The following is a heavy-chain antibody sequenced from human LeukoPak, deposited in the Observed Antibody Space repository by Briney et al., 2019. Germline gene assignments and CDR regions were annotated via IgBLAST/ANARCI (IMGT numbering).Heavy chain of an antibody. J-gene: IGHJ4*02. CDR2: ISGSGGST. V-gene: IGHV3-23*01. CDR1: GFTFSSYA. D-gene: IGHD3-22*01. Sequence: RGSLRLSCAASGFTFSSYAMSWVRLAPGKGLEWVSAISGSGGSTYYADSVKGRFTISRDNSKNTLYLQMNSLRAEDTAVYYCAKELVYYDSSGYSGYYFDYWGQGTLVTVSS. CDR3: AKELVYYDSSGYSGYYFDY.